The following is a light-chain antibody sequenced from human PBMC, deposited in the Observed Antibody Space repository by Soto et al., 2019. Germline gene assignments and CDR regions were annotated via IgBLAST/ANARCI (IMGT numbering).Light chain of an antibody. V-gene: IGLV1-40*01. Sequence: QAVVTQPPSVSGAPGQRVTISCTRSSSNIGAGYDVHWYQQLPGTAPKLLIYGNSNRPSGVPDRFTGSKSGTSASLAITGLQAEDEADYYCQSYDSSLRGVVFGGGTKLTVL. CDR3: QSYDSSLRGVV. CDR2: GNS. J-gene: IGLJ2*01. CDR1: SSNIGAGYD.